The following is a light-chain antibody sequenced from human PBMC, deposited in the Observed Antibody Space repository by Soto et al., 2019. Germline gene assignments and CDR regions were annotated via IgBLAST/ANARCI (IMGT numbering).Light chain of an antibody. CDR1: QSVSGSD. Sequence: EVVLTQSPGTLSLSPGERATLSCRASQSVSGSDLAWYQQKPGQAPRLLISGVSNRATGIPDRFSGSGSGTDLTLTISRLEPEDFAVYCCQQYGSSGTFGQGTKVDIK. CDR3: QQYGSSGT. V-gene: IGKV3-20*01. J-gene: IGKJ1*01. CDR2: GVS.